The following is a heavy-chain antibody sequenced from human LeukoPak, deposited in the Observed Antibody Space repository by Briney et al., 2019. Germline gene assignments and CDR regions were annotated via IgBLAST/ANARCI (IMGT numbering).Heavy chain of an antibody. D-gene: IGHD2-15*01. CDR1: GFTFSSYD. CDR2: ISDGGSST. J-gene: IGHJ4*02. Sequence: GGSLRLSCAASGFTFSSYDMSWVRQAPGKGLEWVSAISDGGSSTYYADAVKGRFTISRDNSKNTLHLQMNTLRAEDTAVYYCARRVVADFDYWGQGTLVTVSS. CDR3: ARRVVADFDY. V-gene: IGHV3-23*01.